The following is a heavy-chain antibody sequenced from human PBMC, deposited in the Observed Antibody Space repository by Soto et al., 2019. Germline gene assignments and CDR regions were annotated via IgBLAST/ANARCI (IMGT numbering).Heavy chain of an antibody. V-gene: IGHV1-18*01. CDR1: GYTFTIYC. CDR2: ISAYNGNT. CDR3: ARGGIAAAGTGLDY. Sequence: ASVKVSCKASGYTFTIYCISWVRQAPEQGLEWMGWISAYNGNTNYAQKLQGRVTMTTDTSTSTAYMELRSLRSDDTAVYYCARGGIAAAGTGLDYWGQGTLVSVSS. J-gene: IGHJ4*02. D-gene: IGHD6-13*01.